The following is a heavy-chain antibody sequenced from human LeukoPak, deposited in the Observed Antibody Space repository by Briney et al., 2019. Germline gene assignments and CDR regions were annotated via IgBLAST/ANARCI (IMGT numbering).Heavy chain of an antibody. J-gene: IGHJ6*03. D-gene: IGHD1-1*01. Sequence: SETLSLTCNVPGGSISSHYWSWIRQPPGKGLEWIGYIYYSGSTNYNLSLKSRVTISVDTSKNQFSLKLSSVTAADTAVYYCARGEELEPPDYYMDVWGKGTTVTVS. V-gene: IGHV4-59*11. CDR2: IYYSGST. CDR3: ARGEELEPPDYYMDV. CDR1: GGSISSHY.